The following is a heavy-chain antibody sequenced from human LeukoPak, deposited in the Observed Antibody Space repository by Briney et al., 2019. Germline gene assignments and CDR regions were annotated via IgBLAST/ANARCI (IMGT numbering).Heavy chain of an antibody. CDR3: ARAGYDTSGFWYFDL. Sequence: SETLSLTCSVSGGSISNYYWSWIRQPPGKGLEWIGSMYYSGSTNYNPSLKSRATISEDTSKKQFSLKLSSVTAADTTVYYCARAGYDTSGFWYFDLWGRGTLVTVSS. CDR1: GGSISNYY. J-gene: IGHJ2*01. CDR2: MYYSGST. D-gene: IGHD3-22*01. V-gene: IGHV4-59*01.